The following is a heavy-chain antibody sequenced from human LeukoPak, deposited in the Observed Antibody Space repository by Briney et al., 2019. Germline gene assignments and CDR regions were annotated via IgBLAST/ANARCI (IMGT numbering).Heavy chain of an antibody. CDR2: IIPFLDVA. J-gene: IGHJ4*02. V-gene: IGHV1-69*10. CDR1: GGTLSNYA. CDR3: ARAPPDY. Sequence: VKVSCKASGGTLSNYAISWVRQAPGQGLEWMGRIIPFLDVADYAQKFQGRVTISADKSTSTAYMEVSSLRSDDAAVYYCARAPPDYWGQGTLVTVSS.